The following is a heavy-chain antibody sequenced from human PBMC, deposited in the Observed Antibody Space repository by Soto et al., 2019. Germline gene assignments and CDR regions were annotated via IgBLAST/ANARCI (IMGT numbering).Heavy chain of an antibody. V-gene: IGHV1-69*12. CDR1: GGTFSSYA. J-gene: IGHJ5*02. Sequence: QVQLVQSGAEVKKPGSSVKVSCKASGGTFSSYAISWVRQAPGQGLEWMGGIIPIFGTANYAQKFQGRVTITADESTSTAYMELSSLRSEDTAVYYCACRHSYCRGGSCWGGFWFDPWGQGTLVTVSS. CDR3: ACRHSYCRGGSCWGGFWFDP. D-gene: IGHD2-15*01. CDR2: IIPIFGTA.